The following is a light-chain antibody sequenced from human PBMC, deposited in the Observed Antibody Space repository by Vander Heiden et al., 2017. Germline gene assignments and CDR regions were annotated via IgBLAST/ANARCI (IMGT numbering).Light chain of an antibody. CDR3: ATWDDSLNDWV. CDR2: RDD. V-gene: IGLV1-44*01. CDR1: RSDIVSKS. J-gene: IGLJ3*02. Sequence: QSVLTQPPSASGTPGQRVTISCSGSRSDIVSKSVDWYQQFPGTAPKLLIYRDDQRPSGVPGRFSGSKSGSSASLAISGLQAEDEAEYYCATWDDSLNDWVFGGGTKLTVL.